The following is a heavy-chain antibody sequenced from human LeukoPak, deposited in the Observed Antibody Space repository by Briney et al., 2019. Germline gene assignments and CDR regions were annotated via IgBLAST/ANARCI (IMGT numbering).Heavy chain of an antibody. V-gene: IGHV4-59*01. D-gene: IGHD2-15*01. Sequence: NPSETPSLTCTVSGGSIRSYYWSWIRQPPGKGLEWIGYIYSSANTNYNPSLKSRVTMSVDTSKNQFSLRLNSVTAADTAVYYCARGECSHGGCQCDYWGQGTLVTVSS. CDR2: IYSSANT. CDR3: ARGECSHGGCQCDY. J-gene: IGHJ4*02. CDR1: GGSIRSYY.